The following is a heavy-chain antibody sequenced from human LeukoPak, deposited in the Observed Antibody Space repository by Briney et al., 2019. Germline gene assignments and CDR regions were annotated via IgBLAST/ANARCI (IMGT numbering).Heavy chain of an antibody. J-gene: IGHJ4*02. Sequence: ASVKVSCKASGYTFSGYYIHWVRQAPGQGLEWMGWINPNSGDTNSAQKFQGRVTMTRDTSISTAYMELSSLTSDDTAVYYCARERIVVVPALDYWGQGTLVTVSS. CDR2: INPNSGDT. CDR3: ARERIVVVPALDY. D-gene: IGHD2-2*01. CDR1: GYTFSGYY. V-gene: IGHV1-2*02.